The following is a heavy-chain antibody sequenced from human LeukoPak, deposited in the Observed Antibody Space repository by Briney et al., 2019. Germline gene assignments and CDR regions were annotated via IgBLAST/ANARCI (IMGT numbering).Heavy chain of an antibody. CDR2: ISSGNSYI. Sequence: GGSLRLSCAASGFTFNSYSMNWVRQAPGKGLEWVSSISSGNSYIHYADSVKGRFTISRDNAKNSLYLQMNSLRVEDTGVYYCARGDISAAGTFGHWGQGTLVTVSS. D-gene: IGHD6-13*01. J-gene: IGHJ4*02. CDR3: ARGDISAAGTFGH. V-gene: IGHV3-21*01. CDR1: GFTFNSYS.